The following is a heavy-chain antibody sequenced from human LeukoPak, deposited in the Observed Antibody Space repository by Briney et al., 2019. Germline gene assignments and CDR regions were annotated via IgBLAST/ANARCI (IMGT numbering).Heavy chain of an antibody. D-gene: IGHD6-19*01. Sequence: GASVKVSCKASGYTFTGYYMHWVRQAPGQGLEWMGWINPNSGGTNYAQKFQGRVTMTRDTSISTAYMELSGLRSDDTAVYYCAREKYSSGRGGWFDPWGQGTLVTVSS. J-gene: IGHJ5*02. CDR3: AREKYSSGRGGWFDP. CDR2: INPNSGGT. CDR1: GYTFTGYY. V-gene: IGHV1-2*02.